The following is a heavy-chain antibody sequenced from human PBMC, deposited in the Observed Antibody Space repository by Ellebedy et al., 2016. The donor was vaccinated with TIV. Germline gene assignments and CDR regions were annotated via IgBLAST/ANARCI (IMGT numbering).Heavy chain of an antibody. CDR1: GGSITDTEW. CDR2: VHHRGTA. Sequence: MPSETLSLTCGVSGGSITDTEWWSWVRQSPGMGLEWIGEVHHRGTANYNPSLKSRVTISIDTSNNQVFLKVNSVTAADTAVYYCARGRRIMGNYYGMAVWGPGTTVTVSS. V-gene: IGHV4-4*02. D-gene: IGHD1-26*01. CDR3: ARGRRIMGNYYGMAV. J-gene: IGHJ6*02.